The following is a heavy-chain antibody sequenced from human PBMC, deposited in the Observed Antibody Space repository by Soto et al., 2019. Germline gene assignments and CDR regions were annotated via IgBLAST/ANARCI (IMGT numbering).Heavy chain of an antibody. CDR1: GFTFSSYA. V-gene: IGHV3-30-3*01. Sequence: GGSLRLSCAASGFTFSSYAMHWVRQAPGKGLEWVAVISYDGSNKYYADSVKGRFTISRDNSKNTLYLQMNSLRAEDTAVYYCARDRGASKGFDPWGQGNLVTVSS. D-gene: IGHD3-10*01. CDR2: ISYDGSNK. J-gene: IGHJ5*02. CDR3: ARDRGASKGFDP.